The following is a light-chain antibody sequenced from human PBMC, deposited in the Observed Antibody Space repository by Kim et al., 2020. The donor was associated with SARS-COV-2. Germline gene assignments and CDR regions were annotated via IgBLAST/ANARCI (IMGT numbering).Light chain of an antibody. J-gene: IGKJ2*01. V-gene: IGKV3-15*01. CDR1: QSVSST. CDR3: QQYNNWPYT. Sequence: CVSPGERAPLSCKARQSVSSTLAWYQQKPDQAPRLLIYGTSARATGIPARFSGSGSGTEFTLTISSLQSEDFAVYYCQQYNNWPYTFGQGTKLEI. CDR2: GTS.